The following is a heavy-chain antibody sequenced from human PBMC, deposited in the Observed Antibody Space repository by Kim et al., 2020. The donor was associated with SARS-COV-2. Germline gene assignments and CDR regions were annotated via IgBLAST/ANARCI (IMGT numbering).Heavy chain of an antibody. V-gene: IGHV3-11*06. Sequence: GRFTISRDNAKNSLYLQVNSLRAEDTAVYYCARASGVAAGLNAYYYYGMDVWGQGTTVTVSS. J-gene: IGHJ6*02. D-gene: IGHD6-13*01. CDR3: ARASGVAAGLNAYYYYGMDV.